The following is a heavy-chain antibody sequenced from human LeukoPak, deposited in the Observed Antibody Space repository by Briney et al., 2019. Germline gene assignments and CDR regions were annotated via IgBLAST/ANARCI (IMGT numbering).Heavy chain of an antibody. CDR1: GFTFSDYY. CDR2: ISSSSTYT. CDR3: AGEFWGYFDF. J-gene: IGHJ4*02. D-gene: IGHD3-16*01. Sequence: PGGSLRLSCAASGFTFSDYYMSWIRQAPGKGLEWVSYISSSSTYTKYADSVKGRFTISRDDAKNSLYLQMNSLRAEDTAVYYCAGEFWGYFDFWGQGALVTVSS. V-gene: IGHV3-11*05.